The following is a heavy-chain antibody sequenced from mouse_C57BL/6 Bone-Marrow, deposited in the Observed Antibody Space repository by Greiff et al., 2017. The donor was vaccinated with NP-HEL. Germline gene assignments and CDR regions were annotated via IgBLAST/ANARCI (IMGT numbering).Heavy chain of an antibody. V-gene: IGHV5-12*01. CDR1: GFTFSDYY. CDR3: ARLGDEGFAY. CDR2: ISNGGGST. Sequence: EVQGVESGGGLVQPGGSLKLSCAASGFTFSDYYMYWVRQTPEKRLEWVAYISNGGGSTYYPDTVKGRFTISRDNAKNTLYLQMSRLKSEDTAMYYCARLGDEGFAYWGQGTLVTVSA. D-gene: IGHD3-3*01. J-gene: IGHJ3*01.